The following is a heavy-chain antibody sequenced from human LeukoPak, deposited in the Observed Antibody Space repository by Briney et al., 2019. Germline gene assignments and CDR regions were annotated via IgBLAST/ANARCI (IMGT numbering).Heavy chain of an antibody. Sequence: PGGSLRLSCAASGFTFSSYAMSWVRQAPGKGLEWVSAISGSGGSTYYADSVKGRFTISRDNSKNTLYLQMNSLRAEDTAVYYCAKGETYYDFWRGYYMDYWGQGTLVTVSS. J-gene: IGHJ4*02. D-gene: IGHD3-3*01. V-gene: IGHV3-23*01. CDR1: GFTFSSYA. CDR3: AKGETYYDFWRGYYMDY. CDR2: ISGSGGST.